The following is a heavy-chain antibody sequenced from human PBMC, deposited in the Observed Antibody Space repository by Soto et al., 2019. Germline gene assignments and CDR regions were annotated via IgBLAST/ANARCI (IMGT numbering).Heavy chain of an antibody. CDR1: GGSISRYY. CDR2: IYYSGSS. J-gene: IGHJ6*02. D-gene: IGHD5-18*01. V-gene: IGHV4-59*01. Sequence: QVQLQESGPGLVKPSETLSLTCTVSGGSISRYYWSWIRQPPGKGLPWIGYIYYSGSSHYNPSLQSRGTISVDTAKIQFSLKVSSVTAADRAVYFGAKCGGYSYGFDGMDVWGQGTTVTVSS. CDR3: AKCGGYSYGFDGMDV.